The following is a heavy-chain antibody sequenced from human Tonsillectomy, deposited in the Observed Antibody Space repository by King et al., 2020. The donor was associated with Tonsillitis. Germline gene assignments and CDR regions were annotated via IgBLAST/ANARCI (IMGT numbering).Heavy chain of an antibody. Sequence: VQLQQWGAGLLKPSETLSLTCAVYGGSFSGYYWSWIRQPPGKGLEWIGEINHSGSTNYNPSLKSRFTISVDTSKNQFSLKLSSVTAADTAVYYCARGRIRYCTNGVCNYYYMDVWGKGTTVTVSS. J-gene: IGHJ6*03. CDR1: GGSFSGYY. D-gene: IGHD2-8*01. CDR3: ARGRIRYCTNGVCNYYYMDV. CDR2: INHSGST. V-gene: IGHV4-34*01.